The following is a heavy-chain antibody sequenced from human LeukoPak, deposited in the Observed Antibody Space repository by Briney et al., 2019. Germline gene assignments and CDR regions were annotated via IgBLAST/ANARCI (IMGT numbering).Heavy chain of an antibody. CDR2: IFGSGGSS. D-gene: IGHD6-19*01. V-gene: IGHV3-23*01. J-gene: IGHJ4*02. CDR1: GFTFNSYA. CDR3: AKTTTGYSSGRYPGWPVDY. Sequence: GGSLRLSCAASGFTFNSYAMYWVRQAPGKGLEWVSGIFGSGGSSHYADSVKGRFTISRDNSKNTVYLQMNSLRLEDTAVYYCAKTTTGYSSGRYPGWPVDYWGQGTLVTVSS.